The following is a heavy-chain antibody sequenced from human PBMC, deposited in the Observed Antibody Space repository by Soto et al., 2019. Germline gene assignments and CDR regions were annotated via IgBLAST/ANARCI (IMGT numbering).Heavy chain of an antibody. Sequence: SETLSLTCTVSGGSISSYYWSWIRQPPGKGLEWIGYIYYSGSTNYNPSLKSRVTISVDTSKNQFSLKLSSVTAADTAVYYCASYITIFGVVTGYFQHWGQDTLVTVSS. CDR2: IYYSGST. J-gene: IGHJ1*01. CDR1: GGSISSYY. V-gene: IGHV4-59*08. CDR3: ASYITIFGVVTGYFQH. D-gene: IGHD3-3*01.